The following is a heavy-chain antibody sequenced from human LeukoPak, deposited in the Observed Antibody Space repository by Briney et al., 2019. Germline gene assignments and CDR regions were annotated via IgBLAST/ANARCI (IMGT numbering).Heavy chain of an antibody. CDR1: GYSCTSYW. V-gene: IGHV5-51*01. CDR2: IYPGDSDT. D-gene: IGHD6-13*01. CDR3: ARESSSSWFDY. J-gene: IGHJ4*02. Sequence: GESLEISCKGSGYSCTSYWIGWVRQRPGKGLEWMGIIYPGDSDTRYSPSFQGQVTISADKSISTAYLQWSSLKASDTAMYYCARESSSSWFDYWGQGTLVTVSS.